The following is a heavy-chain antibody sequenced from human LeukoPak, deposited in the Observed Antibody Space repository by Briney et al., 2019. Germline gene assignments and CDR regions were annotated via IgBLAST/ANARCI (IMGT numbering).Heavy chain of an antibody. J-gene: IGHJ6*03. V-gene: IGHV3-23*01. CDR2: ISGSGGST. Sequence: GGTLRLSCAASGFTFSSYGMSWVRQASGKGLEWVSAISGSGGSTYYADSVKGRFTISRDNSKNTLYLQMNSLRAEDTAVYYCARDHAFPHQYMDVWGKGTTVTVSS. CDR3: ARDHAFPHQYMDV. CDR1: GFTFSSYG.